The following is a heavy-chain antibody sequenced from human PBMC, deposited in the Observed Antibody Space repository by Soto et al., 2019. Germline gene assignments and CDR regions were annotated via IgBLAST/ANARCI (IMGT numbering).Heavy chain of an antibody. CDR1: GDSISSGGFP. J-gene: IGHJ6*02. D-gene: IGHD2-2*01. CDR3: ARDSYAMSSFALDV. V-gene: IGHV4-30-2*06. Sequence: QLQLQESGSGLVETAQTLSLTCIVSGDSISSGGFPWTWIRQSTGKGLEWIGYVYHTGATSYNPSLESRASISVDTSRNQFSLKLMSVTPADSAVYFCARDSYAMSSFALDVWGRGTAVTVSS. CDR2: VYHTGAT.